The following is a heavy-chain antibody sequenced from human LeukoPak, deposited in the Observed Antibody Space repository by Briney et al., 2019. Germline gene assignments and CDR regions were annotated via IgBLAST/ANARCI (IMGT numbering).Heavy chain of an antibody. V-gene: IGHV3-33*06. J-gene: IGHJ4*02. CDR2: IWYDGINK. Sequence: GGSLRLSCAASGFTFSSYGMHWVRQAPGKGLEWVAIIWYDGINKYYADSVKGRFTISRENSKNTLYLQMNSLRAEDTAVYYCAKDLRYDSSGYFDYWGQGTRVTVSS. CDR1: GFTFSSYG. D-gene: IGHD3-22*01. CDR3: AKDLRYDSSGYFDY.